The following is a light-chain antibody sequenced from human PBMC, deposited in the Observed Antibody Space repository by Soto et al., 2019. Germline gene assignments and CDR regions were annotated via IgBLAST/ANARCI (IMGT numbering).Light chain of an antibody. CDR1: QSVSSY. Sequence: DIVLTQSPSTLSLSPGERVTLSCRASQSVSSYLAWYQQKRGQAPRLLIYDASNMATGIPGRFTGSGSGTDFSLTISSLEPEDFAVYYCQQRSTWPLTFGGGTKVEIK. CDR2: DAS. CDR3: QQRSTWPLT. J-gene: IGKJ4*01. V-gene: IGKV3-11*01.